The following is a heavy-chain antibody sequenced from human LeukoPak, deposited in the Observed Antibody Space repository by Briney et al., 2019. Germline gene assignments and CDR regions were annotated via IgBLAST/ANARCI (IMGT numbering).Heavy chain of an antibody. V-gene: IGHV3-23*01. D-gene: IGHD6-19*01. J-gene: IGHJ4*02. Sequence: YPGGSLRLSCAASGFIFSGYAMSWVCQAPGKGLEWVSTISGSGGSTYYADSVKGRFTISRDNSKNTLYLQMNSLRAEDTAVYYCAKMSGSGWYFDYWGQGTLVTVSS. CDR2: ISGSGGST. CDR3: AKMSGSGWYFDY. CDR1: GFIFSGYA.